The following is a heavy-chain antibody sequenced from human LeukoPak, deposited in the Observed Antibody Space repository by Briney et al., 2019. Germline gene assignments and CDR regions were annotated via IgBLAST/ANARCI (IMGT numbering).Heavy chain of an antibody. V-gene: IGHV3-15*07. CDR2: IKSKADGETI. J-gene: IGHJ4*02. CDR1: GFTFTNTW. D-gene: IGHD1-20*01. Sequence: GGSLRLSCAASGFTFTNTWMNWVRQAPGKGLEWVGRIKSKADGETIDYAAPVKGRFTFSRDDSKNMLYLQMNSLKSEDTAVYYCSTLTSRGLSDSWGQGTLVTVSS. CDR3: STLTSRGLSDS.